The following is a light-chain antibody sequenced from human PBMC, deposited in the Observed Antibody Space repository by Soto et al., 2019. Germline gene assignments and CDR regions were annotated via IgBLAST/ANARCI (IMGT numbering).Light chain of an antibody. J-gene: IGKJ1*01. CDR3: QQYNNWPRT. V-gene: IGKV3-15*01. CDR1: QSVRIN. Sequence: EIVMTQSPATLAVSPGERATLSCRASQSVRINVTWYQQKPGQAPRLLVYGASTRATGIPARFSGSGSGTEFTLTISSLQSEDFAVYYCQQYNNWPRTFGQGTKVDIK. CDR2: GAS.